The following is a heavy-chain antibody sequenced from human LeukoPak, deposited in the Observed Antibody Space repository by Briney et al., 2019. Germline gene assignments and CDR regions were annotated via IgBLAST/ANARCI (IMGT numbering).Heavy chain of an antibody. Sequence: ASVKVSCKASGYTFTSYYMHWVRQAPGQGPEWMGIINPSGGSTSYAQKFQGRVTMTRDTSTSTVYMELSSLRSEDTAVYYCAREGAPRVLRFLEWSLEKNYFDYWGQGTLVTVSS. CDR1: GYTFTSYY. V-gene: IGHV1-46*01. J-gene: IGHJ4*02. D-gene: IGHD3-3*01. CDR3: AREGAPRVLRFLEWSLEKNYFDY. CDR2: INPSGGST.